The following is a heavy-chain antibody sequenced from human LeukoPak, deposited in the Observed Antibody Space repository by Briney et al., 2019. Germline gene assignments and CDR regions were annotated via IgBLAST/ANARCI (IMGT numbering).Heavy chain of an antibody. CDR2: IGISSGPL. V-gene: IGHV3-48*04. D-gene: IGHD3-10*01. Sequence: GGSLRLSCAASGFTFNNYAMNWVRQTPGGRLEWVSFIGISSGPLLYADSVKGRFTISRDNAKASVYLQMNRLRAEDTAVYYCARAKGYTSSYSFDYWGQGIQVTVSS. CDR1: GFTFNNYA. J-gene: IGHJ4*02. CDR3: ARAKGYTSSYSFDY.